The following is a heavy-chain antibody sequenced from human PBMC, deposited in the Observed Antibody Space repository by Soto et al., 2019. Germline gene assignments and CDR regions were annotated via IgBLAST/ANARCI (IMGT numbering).Heavy chain of an antibody. D-gene: IGHD6-13*01. CDR3: ARGFVAAAGTGSDY. CDR1: GGNISSSGFR. V-gene: IGHV4-39*07. CDR2: IYYSGST. Sequence: LTYTVPGGNISSSGFRWVCKKKNPGKGLEWIGSIYYSGSTYYSPSLKSRVTISVDTSKNQFSLKLSSVTAADTAVYYCARGFVAAAGTGSDYWGQGTLVTVSS. J-gene: IGHJ4*02.